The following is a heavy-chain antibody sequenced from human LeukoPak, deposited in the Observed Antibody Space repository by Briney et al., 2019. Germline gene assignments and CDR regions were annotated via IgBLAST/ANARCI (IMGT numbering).Heavy chain of an antibody. V-gene: IGHV3-30-3*01. CDR1: GFTFSSYA. J-gene: IGHJ4*02. Sequence: GGSLRLSCAASGFTFSSYAMHWVRQAPGKGLEWVAVISYDGSKKNYADSVKGRFTISRDNSKNTLYLQVDSLRTEDTAVYYCAKGRQYSFDYLIDYWGQGTLVTVSS. CDR3: AKGRQYSFDYLIDY. D-gene: IGHD3-9*01. CDR2: ISYDGSKK.